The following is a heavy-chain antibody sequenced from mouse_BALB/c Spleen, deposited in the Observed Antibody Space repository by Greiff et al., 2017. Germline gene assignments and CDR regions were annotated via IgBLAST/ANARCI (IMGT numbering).Heavy chain of an antibody. CDR1: GFTFSSYG. Sequence: EVQLVESGGGLVQPGGSLKLSCAASGFTFSSYGMSWVRQTPDKRLELVATINSNGGSTYYPDSVKGRFTISRDNAKNTLYLQMSSLKSEDTAMYYCARVYYDYAFDYWGQGTTLTVSS. V-gene: IGHV5-6-3*01. CDR3: ARVYYDYAFDY. J-gene: IGHJ2*01. D-gene: IGHD2-4*01. CDR2: INSNGGST.